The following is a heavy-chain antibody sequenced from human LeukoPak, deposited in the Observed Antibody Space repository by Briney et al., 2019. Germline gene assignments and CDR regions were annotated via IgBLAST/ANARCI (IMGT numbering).Heavy chain of an antibody. CDR2: IYYSGST. V-gene: IGHV4-39*01. CDR3: ARHQGVVVVPAAIGVLDAFDI. D-gene: IGHD2-2*01. CDR1: GGSISSSSYY. Sequence: PSETLSLTCTVSGGSISSSSYYWGWIRQPPGKGREWIGSIYYSGSTYYNPSLKSRVTISVDTSKNQFSLKLSSVTASDTAVYYCARHQGVVVVPAAIGVLDAFDIWGQGTMVTVSS. J-gene: IGHJ3*02.